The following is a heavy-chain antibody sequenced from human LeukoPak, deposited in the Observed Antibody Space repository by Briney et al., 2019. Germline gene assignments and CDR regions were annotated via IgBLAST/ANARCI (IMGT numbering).Heavy chain of an antibody. J-gene: IGHJ4*02. CDR1: GFTFSSYA. CDR2: ISNDLTTI. Sequence: PGGSLRLSCAASGFTFSSYAMSWVRQAPGQGLEWISYISNDLTTIHYAASVMGRFTISRDNARNSLYLQMDSLRAEDTAVYFCTRARGGRTYSETGGYPVFDNWGQGTLVTVSS. D-gene: IGHD2-8*02. V-gene: IGHV3-48*04. CDR3: TRARGGRTYSETGGYPVFDN.